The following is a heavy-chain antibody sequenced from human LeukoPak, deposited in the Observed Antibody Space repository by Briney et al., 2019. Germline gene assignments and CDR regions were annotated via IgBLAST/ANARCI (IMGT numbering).Heavy chain of an antibody. D-gene: IGHD2-15*01. V-gene: IGHV4-34*01. J-gene: IGHJ5*02. Sequence: NPSETLSLTCTVSGGSISSYYWSWIRQPPGKGLEWIGEINHSGSTNYNPSLKSRVTISVDTSKKQFSLKLSSVTAADTAVYYCATVVAKAVAATRGYNWFDPWGQGTLVTVSS. CDR2: INHSGST. CDR1: GGSISSYY. CDR3: ATVVAKAVAATRGYNWFDP.